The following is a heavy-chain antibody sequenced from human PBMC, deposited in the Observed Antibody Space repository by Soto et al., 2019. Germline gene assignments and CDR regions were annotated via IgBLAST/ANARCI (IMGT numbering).Heavy chain of an antibody. CDR2: ISGSGGST. CDR3: VIGRDGITFGGVIVLQDFDY. D-gene: IGHD3-16*02. Sequence: GGSLRLSCAASGFTFSSYAMSWVRQAPGKGLEWVSAISGSGGSTYYADSVKGRFTISRDNSKNTLYLQMNSLRAEDTAVYYCVIGRDGITFGGVIVLQDFDYWGQGTLVTVSS. V-gene: IGHV3-23*01. CDR1: GFTFSSYA. J-gene: IGHJ4*02.